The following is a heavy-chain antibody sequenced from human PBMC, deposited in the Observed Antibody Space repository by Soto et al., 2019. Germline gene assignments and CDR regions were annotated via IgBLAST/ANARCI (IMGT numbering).Heavy chain of an antibody. CDR3: ARERGGYSGYGGDFDY. CDR2: INPNSGGT. J-gene: IGHJ4*02. Sequence: QVQLVQSGAEVKKPGASVKVSCKASGYTFTGYYMNWVRQAPGQGLEWMGWINPNSGGTNYAQKFQGRVTMTRDTSISTAYMELSRLRSDDTAVYYCARERGGYSGYGGDFDYWGQGTLVTVSS. D-gene: IGHD5-12*01. CDR1: GYTFTGYY. V-gene: IGHV1-2*02.